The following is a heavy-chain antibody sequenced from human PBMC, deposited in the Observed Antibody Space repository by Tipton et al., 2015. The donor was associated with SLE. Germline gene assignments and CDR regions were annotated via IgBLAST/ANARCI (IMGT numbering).Heavy chain of an antibody. CDR1: GGSISNYY. D-gene: IGHD5-12*01. CDR2: IYYSGST. V-gene: IGHV4-59*06. Sequence: TLSLTCTVSGGSISNYYWSWIRQHPGKGLEWIEYIYYSGSTYYNPSLKSRVTISVDTSKNQFSLKLSSVTAADTAVYYCATVIGGYSGYDNDYWGQGTLVTVSS. J-gene: IGHJ4*02. CDR3: ATVIGGYSGYDNDY.